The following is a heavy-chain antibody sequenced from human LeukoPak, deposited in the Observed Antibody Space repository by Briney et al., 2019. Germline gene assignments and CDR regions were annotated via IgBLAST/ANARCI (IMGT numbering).Heavy chain of an antibody. CDR1: GGSISSYY. D-gene: IGHD4-4*01. CDR3: ARAGGPTYSNYVGY. CDR2: IYYSGST. Sequence: SETLSLTCTVSGGSISSYYWSWIRQPPGKGLEWIGCIYYSGSTNYNPSLKSRVTISVDTSKNQFSLKLSSVTAADTAVYYCARAGGPTYSNYVGYWGQGTLVTVSS. J-gene: IGHJ4*02. V-gene: IGHV4-59*08.